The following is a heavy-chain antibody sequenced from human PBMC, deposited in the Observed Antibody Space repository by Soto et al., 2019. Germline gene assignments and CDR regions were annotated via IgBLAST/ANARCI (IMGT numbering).Heavy chain of an antibody. CDR1: GGSISSGGYS. CDR2: IYHSGST. Sequence: QLQLQESGSELVKPSQTLSLTCAVSGGSISSGGYSWSWIRQPPGKGLEWIGYIYHSGSTYYNPSLKSRVTISVDRSKNQFSLKLSSVTAADTAVYYCARGNVVPLDYWGQGTLVTVSS. V-gene: IGHV4-30-2*01. CDR3: ARGNVVPLDY. D-gene: IGHD2-21*01. J-gene: IGHJ4*02.